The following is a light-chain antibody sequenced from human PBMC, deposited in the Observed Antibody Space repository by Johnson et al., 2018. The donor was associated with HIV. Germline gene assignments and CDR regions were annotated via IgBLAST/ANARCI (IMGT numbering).Light chain of an antibody. V-gene: IGLV1-51*02. CDR3: GTWDRCLTAHYV. CDR1: SSNIGNNY. Sequence: QSVLTQPPSVSAAPGQKVTISCSGSSSNIGNNYVSWYQQLPGTAPKLLIYENNKRPSGIPDRFSGSKSGTSATPGITGLQPGDEADYYGGTWDRCLTAHYVFGTGTKVTVL. J-gene: IGLJ1*01. CDR2: ENN.